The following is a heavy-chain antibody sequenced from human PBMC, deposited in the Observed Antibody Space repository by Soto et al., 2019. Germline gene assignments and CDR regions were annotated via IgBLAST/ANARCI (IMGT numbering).Heavy chain of an antibody. CDR1: GFTFSSYT. CDR3: AKDRISSWYYYYGMDV. V-gene: IGHV3-23*01. CDR2: ISGSGGSA. J-gene: IGHJ6*02. Sequence: PGGSLRLSCAASGFTFSSYTMSWVRQAPGKGLEWVSAISGSGGSAYYADSVKGRFTISRDNSKNTLYLQMNSLRADDTAVYYCAKDRISSWYYYYGMDVWGQGTTVTVSS.